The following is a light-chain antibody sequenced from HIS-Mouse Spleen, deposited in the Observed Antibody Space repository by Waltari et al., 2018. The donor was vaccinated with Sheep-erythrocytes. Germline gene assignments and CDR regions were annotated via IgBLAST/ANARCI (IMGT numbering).Light chain of an antibody. Sequence: DIVMTQSPLSLPVTPGEPASISCRSSQSLLHSNGYNYLDWYLQKPGQVPQLLIYLGSNRAXGVPDRFXXXGXGTDXTLKISRVEAEDVGVXYCMQALQTXYXFXQGTXLEIK. CDR1: QSLLHSNGYNY. V-gene: IGKV2-28*01. J-gene: IGKJ2*01. CDR3: MQALQTXYX. CDR2: LGS.